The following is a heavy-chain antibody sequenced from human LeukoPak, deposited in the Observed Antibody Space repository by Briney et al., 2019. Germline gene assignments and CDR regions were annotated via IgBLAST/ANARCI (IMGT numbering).Heavy chain of an antibody. J-gene: IGHJ6*03. Sequence: PGGSLRLSCAASGFTFSSYGMHWVRQAPGKGLEWVAFIRYDGSNKYYADSVKGRFTISRDNSKNTLYLQMNSLRAEDTAVYYCAKDRLYGSGRHTRYYYYYYMDVWGKGTTVTISS. D-gene: IGHD3-10*01. V-gene: IGHV3-30*02. CDR3: AKDRLYGSGRHTRYYYYYYMDV. CDR1: GFTFSSYG. CDR2: IRYDGSNK.